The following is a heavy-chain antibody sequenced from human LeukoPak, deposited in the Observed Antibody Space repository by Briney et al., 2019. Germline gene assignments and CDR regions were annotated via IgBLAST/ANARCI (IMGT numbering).Heavy chain of an antibody. Sequence: SETLSLTCGVSGGSITTTNFWSWVRQPPGGGLEWIGEISLRGRTQYNPSLKSRVNISFDTSKNQFSLKLTSVTAADTAVYYCARGGSGPRRYFYYGMDVWGQGTTVTASS. CDR3: ARGGSGPRRYFYYGMDV. J-gene: IGHJ6*02. CDR2: ISLRGRT. CDR1: GGSITTTNF. V-gene: IGHV4-4*02. D-gene: IGHD6-25*01.